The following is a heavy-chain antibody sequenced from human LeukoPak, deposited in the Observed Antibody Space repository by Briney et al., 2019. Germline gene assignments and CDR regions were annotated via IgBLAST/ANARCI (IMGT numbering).Heavy chain of an antibody. J-gene: IGHJ4*02. CDR3: ARVAPPAEQFDS. CDR2: PYTSGST. CDR1: GDSISTYY. V-gene: IGHV4-4*07. Sequence: SENLSLTCTVSGDSISTYYWTWIRQPAGKGLEWIARPYTSGSTTYNPSLKSRVTMSVDTSKNQFALKLNTVTAADTAVYYCARVAPPAEQFDSWGQGTLVTVSS.